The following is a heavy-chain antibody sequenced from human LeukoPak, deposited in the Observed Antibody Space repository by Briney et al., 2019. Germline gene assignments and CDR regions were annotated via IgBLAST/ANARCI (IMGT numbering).Heavy chain of an antibody. CDR3: ARAQNEGYCSGGSCDAWFDP. V-gene: IGHV4-61*08. CDR2: IYYSGST. J-gene: IGHJ5*02. CDR1: GGSISSGDYY. Sequence: SQTLSLTCSVSGGSISSGDYYWSWIRQHPGKGLEWIGYIYYSGSTNYNPSLKSRVTISVDTSKNQFSLKLSSVTAADTAVYYCARAQNEGYCSGGSCDAWFDPWGQGTLVTVSS. D-gene: IGHD2-15*01.